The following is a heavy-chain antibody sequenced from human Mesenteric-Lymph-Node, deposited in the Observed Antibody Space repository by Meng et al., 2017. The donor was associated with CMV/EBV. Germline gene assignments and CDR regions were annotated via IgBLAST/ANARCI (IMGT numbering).Heavy chain of an antibody. CDR3: AREGGSEAIFGGGSMDV. Sequence: SETLSLTCTVSGGSISSSSYYWGWIRQPPGKGLEWIGSIYYSGSTYYNPSLKSRVTISVDTSKNQFSLTLSSVTAADTAVYYCAREGGSEAIFGGGSMDVWGQGTTVTVSS. J-gene: IGHJ6*02. CDR1: GGSISSSSYY. CDR2: IYYSGST. V-gene: IGHV4-39*02. D-gene: IGHD3-3*01.